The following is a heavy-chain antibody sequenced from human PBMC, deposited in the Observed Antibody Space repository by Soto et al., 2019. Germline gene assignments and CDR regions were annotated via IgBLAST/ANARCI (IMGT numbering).Heavy chain of an antibody. CDR1: GGTFSSYA. CDR2: IIPIFGTA. D-gene: IGHD3-10*01. J-gene: IGHJ5*02. CDR3: ARDRMVRGVLNWFDP. V-gene: IGHV1-69*13. Sequence: ASVKVSCKASGGTFSSYAISWVRQAPGQGLEWMGGIIPIFGTANYAQKFQGRVTITADESTSTAYMELSSLRSEDTAVYYCARDRMVRGVLNWFDPWGQGTLVTVSS.